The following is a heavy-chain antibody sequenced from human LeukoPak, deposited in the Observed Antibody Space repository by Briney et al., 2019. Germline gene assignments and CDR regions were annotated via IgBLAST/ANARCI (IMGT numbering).Heavy chain of an antibody. D-gene: IGHD3-16*02. CDR1: GFTFSSYA. CDR2: ISGSGGST. Sequence: GGSLSLSCAVSGFTFSSYAMSCVREAPGKGREWVSAISGSGGSTYYADSVKGRFTISRDKSKNTQHLQMNSLRAEDTAVYYCAKDGVITFGGVIATHDAFDIWGQGTMVTVSS. CDR3: AKDGVITFGGVIATHDAFDI. J-gene: IGHJ3*02. V-gene: IGHV3-23*01.